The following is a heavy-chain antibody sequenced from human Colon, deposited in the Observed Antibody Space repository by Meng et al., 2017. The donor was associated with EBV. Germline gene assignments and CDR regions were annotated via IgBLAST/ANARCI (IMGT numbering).Heavy chain of an antibody. CDR1: GGSVSSGGYY. V-gene: IGHV4-31*03. CDR2: IYYSGST. Sequence: QVQLQEPGPGLVQPSQTLSLTCTDSGGSVSSGGYYWTWIRQHPGKGLEWFGHIYYSGSTFYNPSLKRRVIISIDTSKNQFSLNLRSVTAADTAVYYCARVSSGWDYFDYWGQGTLVTVSS. J-gene: IGHJ4*02. CDR3: ARVSSGWDYFDY. D-gene: IGHD6-19*01.